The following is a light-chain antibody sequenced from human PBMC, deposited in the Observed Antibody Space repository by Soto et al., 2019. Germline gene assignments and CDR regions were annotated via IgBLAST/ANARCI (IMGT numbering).Light chain of an antibody. CDR2: GAS. CDR1: QIVTTQ. Sequence: IVLTQSPGTLSLSPGEIATLSCRSSQIVTTQLAWYQQKPGQAPRLIIHGASSRATGVPDRITGSGSGTDFTLSISRLEPEDFAVYYCQQYGGSTRTFGQGTKVDIK. V-gene: IGKV3-20*01. CDR3: QQYGGSTRT. J-gene: IGKJ1*01.